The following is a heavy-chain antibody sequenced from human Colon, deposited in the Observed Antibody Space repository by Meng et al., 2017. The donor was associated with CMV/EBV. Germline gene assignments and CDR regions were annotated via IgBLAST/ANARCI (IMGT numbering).Heavy chain of an antibody. J-gene: IGHJ5*02. CDR3: ARVRLVSGSGWYWFDP. CDR2: IYHSGST. V-gene: IGHV4-59*01. Sequence: GSLRLSCTVSGGSISSYYWSWIRPPPGKGLEWIGYIYHSGSTNYNPSLESRVTISVDTSKNQFSLKLTSVTAADTAVYYCARVRLVSGSGWYWFDPWGQGTLVTVSS. D-gene: IGHD6-19*01. CDR1: GGSISSYY.